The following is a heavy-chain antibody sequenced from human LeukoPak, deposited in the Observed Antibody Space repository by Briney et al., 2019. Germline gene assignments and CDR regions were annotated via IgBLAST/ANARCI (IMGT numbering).Heavy chain of an antibody. Sequence: SQTLSLTCTVSGGSISSGGYYWSWIRQHPGKGLEWIGYIYYSGSTYYNPSLKSRVTISVDTSKSQFSLKLSSVTAADTAVYYCARFGFGYGSGSFLWGQGTLVTVSS. CDR1: GGSISSGGYY. V-gene: IGHV4-31*03. D-gene: IGHD3-10*01. CDR2: IYYSGST. CDR3: ARFGFGYGSGSFL. J-gene: IGHJ4*02.